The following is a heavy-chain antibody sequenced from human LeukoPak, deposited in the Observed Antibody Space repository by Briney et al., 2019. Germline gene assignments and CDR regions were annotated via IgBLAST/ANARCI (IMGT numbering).Heavy chain of an antibody. CDR3: ARDNGYSYGYHGY. D-gene: IGHD5-18*01. J-gene: IGHJ4*02. CDR1: GFTLSTYS. V-gene: IGHV3-7*01. CDR2: IKQDGSEK. Sequence: GGSLRLSCAASGFTLSTYSMNWVRQAPGKGLEWVANIKQDGSEKYYVDSVKGRFTISRDNAKNSLYLQMNSLRAEDTAVYYCARDNGYSYGYHGYWGQGTLVTVSS.